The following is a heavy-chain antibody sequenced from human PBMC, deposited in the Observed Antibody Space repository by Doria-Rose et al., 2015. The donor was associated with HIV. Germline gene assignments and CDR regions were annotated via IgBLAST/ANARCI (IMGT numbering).Heavy chain of an antibody. V-gene: IGHV2-26*01. Sequence: QESGPVLVKPTETLTLTCTVSGVSLSSPGMGVSWIRQPPGKALEWLANIFTDDARSYKTSLKSRLTISRGTYKSQVVLTMTDMYPVDTATYYCARIKSSRWYHKYYFDFWGQGTLVIVSA. CDR1: GVSLSSPGMG. D-gene: IGHD6-13*01. J-gene: IGHJ4*02. CDR3: ARIKSSRWYHKYYFDF. CDR2: IFTDDAR.